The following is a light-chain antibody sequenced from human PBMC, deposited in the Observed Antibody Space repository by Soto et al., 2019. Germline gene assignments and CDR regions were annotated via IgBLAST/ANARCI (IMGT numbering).Light chain of an antibody. Sequence: EIVMTQSPATLSVSPGERATLSCRASQSVSSNFDWYQEKPGQAPRLLIYGASTRATGIPARFRGSGSGTEFTLTFNSLKSVDFAVYYCHQYNNRRDTFGQGTEPEI. CDR3: HQYNNRRDT. CDR2: GAS. J-gene: IGKJ2*01. V-gene: IGKV3-15*01. CDR1: QSVSSN.